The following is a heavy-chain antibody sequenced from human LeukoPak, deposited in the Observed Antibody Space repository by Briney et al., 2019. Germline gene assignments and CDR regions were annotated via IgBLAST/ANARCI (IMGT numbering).Heavy chain of an antibody. J-gene: IGHJ6*02. CDR2: MNPNSGNT. Sequence: ASVNVSCKASGYTLTSYDINWVRQATGQGLEWMGWMNPNSGNTGYAQKFQGRVTMTRNTSISTAYMELSSLRSEDTAVYYCARGGYCSSTSCNYYYYYGMDVWGQGTTVTVSS. V-gene: IGHV1-8*01. CDR1: GYTLTSYD. D-gene: IGHD2-2*01. CDR3: ARGGYCSSTSCNYYYYYGMDV.